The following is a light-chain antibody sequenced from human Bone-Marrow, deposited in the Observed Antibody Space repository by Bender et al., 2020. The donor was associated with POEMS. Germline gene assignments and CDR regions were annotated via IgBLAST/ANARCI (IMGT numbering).Light chain of an antibody. CDR1: SSNTGSGYD. J-gene: IGLJ3*02. CDR2: GYN. CDR3: QSYDNSRGGWV. Sequence: QSVLTQPPSASGAPGQRVTISCTGSSSNTGSGYDINWYQHLPGTAPKLLIYGYNNRPPGVPDRFSGSRSGTAASLAITGLQAEDEGDYYCQSYDNSRGGWVFGGGTKLTVL. V-gene: IGLV1-40*01.